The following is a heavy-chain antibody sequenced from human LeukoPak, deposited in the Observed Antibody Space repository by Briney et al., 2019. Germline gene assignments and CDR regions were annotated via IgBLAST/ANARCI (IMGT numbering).Heavy chain of an antibody. J-gene: IGHJ4*02. D-gene: IGHD4-17*01. CDR1: GFTFSSYG. V-gene: IGHV3-30*18. Sequence: GGSLRLSCAASGFTFSSYGMHWVRQAPGKGLEWVAVISYDGSNKYYADSVKGRFTISRDNSKNTLYLQMNSLRAEDTAVYYCAKGHRNDYAYYFDYWGQGTLVTVSS. CDR2: ISYDGSNK. CDR3: AKGHRNDYAYYFDY.